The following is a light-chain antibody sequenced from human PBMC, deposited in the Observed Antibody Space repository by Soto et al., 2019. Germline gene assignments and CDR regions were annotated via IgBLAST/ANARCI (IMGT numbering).Light chain of an antibody. CDR3: QQSYRTTLWT. J-gene: IGKJ1*01. CDR1: QSISSY. Sequence: DIQMTQSPSSLSASVGDRVTITCRASQSISSYLNWYQQKPGKAPKLLIYAASSLQSGVPSRFSGSGSGTDFTLTISSLQPDDFAPYYCQQSYRTTLWTFAQGTKVDIK. CDR2: AAS. V-gene: IGKV1-39*01.